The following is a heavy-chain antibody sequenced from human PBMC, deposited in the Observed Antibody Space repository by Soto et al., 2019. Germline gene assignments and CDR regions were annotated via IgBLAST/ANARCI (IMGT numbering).Heavy chain of an antibody. CDR1: GGTFSSYA. CDR3: ARVPRKNYYDSSGYYVSPFDY. CDR2: IIPIFGTA. J-gene: IGHJ4*02. V-gene: IGHV1-69*01. Sequence: QVQLVQSGAEVKKPGSSVKVSCKASGGTFSSYAISWVRQAPGQGLEWMGGIIPIFGTANYAQKFQGRVTITADESTSTAYMELSSLRSEDTAVYYCARVPRKNYYDSSGYYVSPFDYWGQGTLVTVSS. D-gene: IGHD3-22*01.